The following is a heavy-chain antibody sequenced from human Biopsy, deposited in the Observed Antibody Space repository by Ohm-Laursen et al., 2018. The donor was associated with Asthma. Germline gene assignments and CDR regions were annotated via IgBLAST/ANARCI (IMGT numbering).Heavy chain of an antibody. CDR3: ARGYSGSDRIVYYYSGLEV. D-gene: IGHD5-12*01. CDR2: LIPVLGTP. J-gene: IGHJ6*02. V-gene: IGHV1-69*13. Sequence: GASVKVSCKASGDSFSNYAISWVRQAPGQGLEWMGGLIPVLGTPDHAQMFEGRVTITADESTSTAYMELSSLSSEDTAGYYCARGYSGSDRIVYYYSGLEVWGQGTTVPVSS. CDR1: GDSFSNYA.